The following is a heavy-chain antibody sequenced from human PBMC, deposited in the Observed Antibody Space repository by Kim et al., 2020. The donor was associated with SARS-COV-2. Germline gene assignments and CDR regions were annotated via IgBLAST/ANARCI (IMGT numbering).Heavy chain of an antibody. CDR3: AANFGSATILGDI. CDR2: IRSDESQR. J-gene: IGHJ3*02. D-gene: IGHD3-10*01. Sequence: GGSLRLSCPASGFTLSPFVMRWVRQAPGKGLEWVAVIRSDESQRYYAESVKDRFTISRDNSKNTLYLQMNSLRAEDTAIYFCAANFGSATILGDIWGQGTVVTVSS. V-gene: IGHV3-30*02. CDR1: GFTLSPFV.